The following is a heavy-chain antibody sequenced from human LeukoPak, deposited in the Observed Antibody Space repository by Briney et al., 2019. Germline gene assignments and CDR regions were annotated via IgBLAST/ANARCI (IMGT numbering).Heavy chain of an antibody. V-gene: IGHV3-21*01. CDR1: GFTFSSYS. Sequence: GGSLRLSCAASGFTFSSYSMNWVRQAPGKGLEWVSSISSSSSYIYYADSVKGRFTISRDNAKNSLYLQMNSLRAEDTAVYYCARGWFGELWYYFDYGGQGTLVTVSS. CDR2: ISSSSSYI. CDR3: ARGWFGELWYYFDY. J-gene: IGHJ4*02. D-gene: IGHD3-10*01.